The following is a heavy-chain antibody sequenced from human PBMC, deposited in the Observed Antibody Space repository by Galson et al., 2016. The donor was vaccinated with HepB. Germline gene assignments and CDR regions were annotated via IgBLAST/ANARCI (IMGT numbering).Heavy chain of an antibody. CDR3: ARDGSGYTSSWYFDY. CDR2: ISSDRGYN. Sequence: SLRLSCAASGFTFSDYYMTWIRQAPGKGLEWISYISSDRGYNNYADSVKGRFTISRDNAKNSLYLQMNSLRAEDTAVYYCARDGSGYTSSWYFDYWGPGTLVTVSS. CDR1: GFTFSDYY. D-gene: IGHD6-13*01. J-gene: IGHJ4*02. V-gene: IGHV3-11*06.